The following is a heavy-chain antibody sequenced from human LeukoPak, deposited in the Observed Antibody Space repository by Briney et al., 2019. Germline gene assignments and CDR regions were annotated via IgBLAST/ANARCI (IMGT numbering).Heavy chain of an antibody. Sequence: PGGPLRLSCAASGFTFSSYSMNWVRQAPGKGLEWVSYISSSSSTIYYADSVKGRFTISRDNAKNSLYLQMNSLRAEDTAVYYCTTPAVGAPNRGFDYWGQGTLVTVSS. CDR1: GFTFSSYS. D-gene: IGHD7-27*01. CDR3: TTPAVGAPNRGFDY. V-gene: IGHV3-48*04. CDR2: ISSSSSTI. J-gene: IGHJ4*02.